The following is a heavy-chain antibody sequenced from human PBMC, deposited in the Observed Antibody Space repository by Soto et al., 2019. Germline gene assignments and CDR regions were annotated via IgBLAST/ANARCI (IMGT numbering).Heavy chain of an antibody. Sequence: ASVKVSCQASGYTFTSYGISWVRQAPGQGLEWMGWISAYNGNTNYAQKLQGRVTMTTDTSTGTAYMELRSLRSDDTAVYYCARDPSESGNSYDAFDIWGQGTMVTVSS. CDR2: ISAYNGNT. V-gene: IGHV1-18*01. CDR3: ARDPSESGNSYDAFDI. CDR1: GYTFTSYG. D-gene: IGHD2-15*01. J-gene: IGHJ3*02.